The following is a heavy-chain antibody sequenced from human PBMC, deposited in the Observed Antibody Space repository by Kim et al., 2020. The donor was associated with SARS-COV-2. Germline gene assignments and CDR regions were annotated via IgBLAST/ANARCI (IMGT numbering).Heavy chain of an antibody. CDR3: ARVMQETYFYGSVSLFY. J-gene: IGHJ4*02. V-gene: IGHV1-18*04. CDR2: ISVYNGNT. CDR1: GYSFTNYG. Sequence: ASVKVSCKTSGYSFTNYGINWVRQAPGQGLEWMGWISVYNGNTDYAQKVKGRVTMTTDTSTATAYMELRNLRSDDTAVYYCARVMQETYFYGSVSLFYWGQGTLVTVSS. D-gene: IGHD3-10*01.